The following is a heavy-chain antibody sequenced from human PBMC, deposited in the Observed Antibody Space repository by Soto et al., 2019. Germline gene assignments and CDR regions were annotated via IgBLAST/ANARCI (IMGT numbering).Heavy chain of an antibody. J-gene: IGHJ3*02. Sequence: EVQLVESGGGLVQPGGSLRLSCAASGFTFSDHYMDWVRQAPGKGLEWVGRIRNKANSYTTEYAASVKGRFIISRDDSKNSLYLQMNSLRTEDTALYYGARYSGSNTRAFDIWGQGTMVTVSS. CDR1: GFTFSDHY. D-gene: IGHD1-26*01. V-gene: IGHV3-72*01. CDR3: ARYSGSNTRAFDI. CDR2: IRNKANSYTT.